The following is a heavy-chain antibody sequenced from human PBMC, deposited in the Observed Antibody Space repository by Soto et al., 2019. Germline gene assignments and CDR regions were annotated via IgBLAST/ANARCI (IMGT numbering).Heavy chain of an antibody. CDR3: AREFAYYYDSSGYL. D-gene: IGHD3-22*01. J-gene: IGHJ4*02. V-gene: IGHV1-8*01. Sequence: GASVKVSCKASGFTFITYDFSWVRQAAGQGLEWMGWMNPNNGNAGFAQKFQGRVTMTRDTSISTAYMELSRLRSDDTAVYYCAREFAYYYDSSGYLWGQGTLVTVSS. CDR2: MNPNNGNA. CDR1: GFTFITYD.